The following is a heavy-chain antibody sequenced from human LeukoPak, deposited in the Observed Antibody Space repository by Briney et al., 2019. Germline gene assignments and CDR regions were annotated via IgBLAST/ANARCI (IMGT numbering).Heavy chain of an antibody. J-gene: IGHJ4*02. CDR3: ARDWSMTTLDY. CDR1: GYTFIGYY. V-gene: IGHV1-2*06. CDR2: INPNSGGT. D-gene: IGHD4-17*01. Sequence: ASLKVSCRASGYTFIGYYMHWVRQAPGQGLEWMGRINPNSGGTDYAQKFQGRVTMTRGTSISTAYLEFSSLRSDDTAVYYCARDWSMTTLDYWGQGTLVTVSS.